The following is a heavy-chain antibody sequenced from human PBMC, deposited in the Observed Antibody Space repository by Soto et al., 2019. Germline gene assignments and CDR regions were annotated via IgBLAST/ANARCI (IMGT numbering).Heavy chain of an antibody. V-gene: IGHV3-23*01. J-gene: IGHJ4*02. CDR3: AKSLYIDNGRPNDH. D-gene: IGHD1-1*01. CDR1: GFTFSSYD. Sequence: EVQLLESGGGLVQPGGSLRLSCVGSGFTFSSYDMTWVRQAPGKGLEWVSSFSFYGRRDNTYYADSVKGRFTISRDNSRNTVYLQMDNLRVEDTAVYYCAKSLYIDNGRPNDHWGQGTLVTVSS. CDR2: FSFYGRRDNT.